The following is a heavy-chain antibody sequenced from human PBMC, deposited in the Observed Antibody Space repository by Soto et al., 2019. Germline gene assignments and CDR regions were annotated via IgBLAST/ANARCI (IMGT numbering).Heavy chain of an antibody. CDR1: GYTLTIDR. V-gene: IGHV1-18*01. D-gene: IGHD6-13*01. J-gene: IGHJ4*02. Sequence: QVQLVQSGAEVKKPGASVKVSSKASGYTLTIDRISWVRQAPGQGLEWMGWISAYNGNTNYAQKLQGRVTMTTDTSTSTAYMKLRSLRSDDTAVYYCARETSIAAADYWGQGTLVTVSS. CDR2: ISAYNGNT. CDR3: ARETSIAAADY.